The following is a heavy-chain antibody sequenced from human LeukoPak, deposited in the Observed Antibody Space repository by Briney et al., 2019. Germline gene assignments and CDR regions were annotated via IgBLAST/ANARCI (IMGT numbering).Heavy chain of an antibody. CDR1: GYTFTDYH. D-gene: IGHD3-22*01. V-gene: IGHV1-2*02. CDR3: ARALGITMIVGAFGY. J-gene: IGHJ4*02. Sequence: ASVKVSCKASGYTFTDYHVHWVRQAPGQGLEWMGWINPDSGGTHYAQKFQGRVTMTTDTSTSTAYMELRSLRSGDTAVYYCARALGITMIVGAFGYWGQGTLVTVSS. CDR2: INPDSGGT.